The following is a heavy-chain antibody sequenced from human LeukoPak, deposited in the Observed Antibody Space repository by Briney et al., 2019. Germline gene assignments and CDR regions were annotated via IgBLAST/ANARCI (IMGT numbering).Heavy chain of an antibody. D-gene: IGHD1-26*01. CDR2: IRSDGSTD. V-gene: IGHV3-30*02. CDR1: GFTFTNYG. J-gene: IGHJ4*02. CDR3: AKDVGATYPDY. Sequence: GGSLRLSCAASGFTFTNYGIHWVRQAPGKGLAWVAFIRSDGSTDYYADSVKGRFTISRDNSKDTLYLQMNSLRAEDTAVYYCAKDVGATYPDYWGQGTLVTVSS.